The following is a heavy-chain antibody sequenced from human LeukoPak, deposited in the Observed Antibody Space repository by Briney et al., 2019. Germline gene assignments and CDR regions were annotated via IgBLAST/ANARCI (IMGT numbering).Heavy chain of an antibody. Sequence: PSETLSLTCAVYGGSFSGYCWSWIRQPPGKGLEWIGEINHSGSTNYNPSLKSRVTISVDTSKNQLSLMLSSVTAAETAVYYCARGQYYDILTGYYNKPYYFYSTVACGPGTTVTVSS. CDR3: ARGQYYDILTGYYNKPYYFYSTVA. D-gene: IGHD3-9*01. CDR2: INHSGST. CDR1: GGSFSGYC. J-gene: IGHJ6*02. V-gene: IGHV4-34*01.